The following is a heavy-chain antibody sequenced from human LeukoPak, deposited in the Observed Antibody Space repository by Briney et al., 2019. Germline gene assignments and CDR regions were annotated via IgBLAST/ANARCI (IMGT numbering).Heavy chain of an antibody. CDR2: IQYDGSNK. D-gene: IGHD3-22*01. CDR3: ARVPYSYDSSGYFGRSFDI. CDR1: GFTFSSYG. J-gene: IGHJ3*02. V-gene: IGHV3-30*02. Sequence: GGSLRLSCAAFGFTFSSYGMHWVRQAPGRGLEWMAFIQYDGSNKFYADSVKGRFTISRDNSKNTLYLQMNSLRSDDTAVFYCARVPYSYDSSGYFGRSFDIWGLGTLVTVSS.